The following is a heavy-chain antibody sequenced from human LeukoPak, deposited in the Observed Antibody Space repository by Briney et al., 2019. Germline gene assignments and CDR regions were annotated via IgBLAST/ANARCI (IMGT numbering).Heavy chain of an antibody. V-gene: IGHV3-30*02. CDR2: IRYDGSNK. D-gene: IGHD6-13*01. CDR1: GFTFSSYG. J-gene: IGHJ4*02. Sequence: GGSLRLSCAASGFTFSSYGMHWVRQAPGKGLEWVAFIRYDGSNKYYADSVKGRFTISRDSAKNSLYLQMNSLRAEDTAVYYCARDDTHSSSWYDYWGQGTLVTVSS. CDR3: ARDDTHSSSWYDY.